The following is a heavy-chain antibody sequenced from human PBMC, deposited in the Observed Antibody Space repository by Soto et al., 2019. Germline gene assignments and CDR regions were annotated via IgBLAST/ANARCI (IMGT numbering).Heavy chain of an antibody. CDR2: INAGNGNT. J-gene: IGHJ4*02. V-gene: IGHV1-3*01. CDR1: GYTFTSDA. Sequence: QVQLVQSGAEVKKPGASVKVSCKASGYTFTSDAMHWVRQAPGQRLEWMGWINAGNGNTKYSQKFQVRVTITRDTSASTSFMELSSLRSEDTAVYYCARVEYDFWIAPFDYCGQGTLVTVSS. D-gene: IGHD3-3*01. CDR3: ARVEYDFWIAPFDY.